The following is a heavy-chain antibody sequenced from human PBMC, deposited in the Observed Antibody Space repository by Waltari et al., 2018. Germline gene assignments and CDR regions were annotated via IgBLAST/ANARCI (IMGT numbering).Heavy chain of an antibody. V-gene: IGHV3-74*01. D-gene: IGHD1-7*01. J-gene: IGHJ6*02. CDR3: AREENYDFAMDV. CDR2: MNGDGSST. CDR1: GFLFSSYW. Sequence: EVQLVESGGGSVQPGGSLRLSCTGSGFLFSSYWMHWVRQGPGEGLVCDSRMNGDGSSTTNADSVQGRFTTTRDNAKSTLYLEMNSLKSEDTGVYYCAREENYDFAMDVWGQGKTVTVSS.